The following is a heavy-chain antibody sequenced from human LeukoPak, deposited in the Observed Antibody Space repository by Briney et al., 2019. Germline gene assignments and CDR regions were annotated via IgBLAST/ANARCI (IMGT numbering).Heavy chain of an antibody. CDR1: GFTFSSYA. CDR2: ISFDGNNK. D-gene: IGHD4-23*01. Sequence: GRSLRLSCAASGFTFSSYAMHWVRQAPGKGLEWVAVISFDGNNKYYADSVKGRFTISRDNSLNTLHLQMNNLRAGDTAVYYCAREFGHARWYFDYWGQGALVTVSS. J-gene: IGHJ4*02. V-gene: IGHV3-30-3*01. CDR3: AREFGHARWYFDY.